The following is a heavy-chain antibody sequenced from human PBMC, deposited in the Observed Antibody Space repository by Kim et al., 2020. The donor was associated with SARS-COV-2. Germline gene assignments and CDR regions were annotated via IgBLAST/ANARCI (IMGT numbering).Heavy chain of an antibody. CDR2: IIPIFGTA. CDR3: ARAGNIGGVIVNGKPFDY. J-gene: IGHJ4*02. D-gene: IGHD3-16*02. Sequence: SVKVSCKASGGTFSSYAISWVRQAPGQGLEWMGGIIPIFGTANYAQKFQGRVTITADESTSTAYMELSSLRSEDTAVYYCARAGNIGGVIVNGKPFDYWGQGTLVTVSS. CDR1: GGTFSSYA. V-gene: IGHV1-69*13.